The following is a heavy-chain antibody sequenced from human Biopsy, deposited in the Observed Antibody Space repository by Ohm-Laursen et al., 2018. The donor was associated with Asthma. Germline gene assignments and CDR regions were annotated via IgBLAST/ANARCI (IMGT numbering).Heavy chain of an antibody. V-gene: IGHV4-59*11. D-gene: IGHD2-15*01. Sequence: TLSFTCTVSGGSIRSHDWTWIPLPPGKGLEYIVDVSHTGSTNYNPSLDSRVTMSLDTTKSQFSLRLTSVTTADTVVFYCARLAECSGGACYSYGWFDPWGQGTRVTVSS. CDR1: GGSIRSHD. CDR3: ARLAECSGGACYSYGWFDP. J-gene: IGHJ5*02. CDR2: VSHTGST.